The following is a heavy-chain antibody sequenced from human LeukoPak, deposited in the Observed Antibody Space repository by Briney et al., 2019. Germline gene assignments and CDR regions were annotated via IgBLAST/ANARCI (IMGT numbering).Heavy chain of an antibody. CDR1: GGSFSGYC. D-gene: IGHD2-15*01. CDR3: ARGFFGKAAPLDY. V-gene: IGHV4-34*01. Sequence: SETLSLTCAVYGGSFSGYCWSWIRQPPGKGLEWIGEINHSGSTNYNPSLKSRVTISVDTSKNQLSLKLSSVTAADTAVYYCARGFFGKAAPLDYWGQGTLVTVSS. CDR2: INHSGST. J-gene: IGHJ4*02.